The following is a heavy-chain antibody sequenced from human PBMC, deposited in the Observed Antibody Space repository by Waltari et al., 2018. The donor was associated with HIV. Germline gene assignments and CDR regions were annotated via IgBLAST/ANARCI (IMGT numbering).Heavy chain of an antibody. D-gene: IGHD3-22*01. CDR1: GYSISSGYY. CDR2: IYHSGGT. J-gene: IGHJ4*02. CDR3: AREVYYDSSGYFDY. Sequence: QVQLQESGPGLVKPSETLSLTCAVSGYSISSGYYWGWIRQPPGKGLGWIGSIYHSGGTYYNPSRKSRVTISVDTSKNQCSLKLSSVTAADTAVYYCAREVYYDSSGYFDYWGQGTLVTVSS. V-gene: IGHV4-38-2*02.